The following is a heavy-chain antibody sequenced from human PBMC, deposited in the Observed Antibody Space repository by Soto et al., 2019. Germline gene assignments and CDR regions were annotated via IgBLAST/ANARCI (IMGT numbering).Heavy chain of an antibody. D-gene: IGHD5-18*01. CDR1: GYTFTGYY. CDR3: ARDRWVVRGVGTAPGAPYYYYGMDV. CDR2: INPNSGGT. V-gene: IGHV1-2*04. J-gene: IGHJ6*02. Sequence: ASVKVSCKASGYTFTGYYMHWVRQAPGQGLEWMGWINPNSGGTNYAQKFQGWVTMTRDTSISTAYMELSRLRSDDTAVYYCARDRWVVRGVGTAPGAPYYYYGMDVWGQGTTVTVSS.